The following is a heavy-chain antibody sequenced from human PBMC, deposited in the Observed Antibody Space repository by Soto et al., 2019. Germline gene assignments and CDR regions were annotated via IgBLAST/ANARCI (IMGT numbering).Heavy chain of an antibody. CDR1: GGTFSSYT. D-gene: IGHD2-21*02. CDR3: ARDDGLAYCGGDCYS. V-gene: IGHV1-69*02. CDR2: IIPIVGIT. Sequence: QVQLVQSGAEVKKPGSSVKVSCKASGGTFSSYTISWVRQAPGQGLEWMGRIIPIVGITKYAQKFQGRVTITADKSTSTAYMELSSLRSEDTAVYYCARDDGLAYCGGDCYSGGQGTLVTVSS. J-gene: IGHJ4*02.